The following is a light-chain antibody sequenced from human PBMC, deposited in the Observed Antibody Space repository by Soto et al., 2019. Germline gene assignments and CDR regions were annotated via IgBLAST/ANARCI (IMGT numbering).Light chain of an antibody. Sequence: DIQMTQSPSSLSASLGDRVTITCRASQNIDNYLNWYQQKPGKAPKLLIYAASSLHSGVPSRFSGSGSGTDFTLTISSLQPEDFATYYCQQSYSTPWTFGQGTKVDIK. CDR3: QQSYSTPWT. CDR2: AAS. CDR1: QNIDNY. J-gene: IGKJ1*01. V-gene: IGKV1-39*01.